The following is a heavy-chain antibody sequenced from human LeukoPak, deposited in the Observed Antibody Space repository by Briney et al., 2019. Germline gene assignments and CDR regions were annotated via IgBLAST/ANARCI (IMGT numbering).Heavy chain of an antibody. CDR3: ARDQRKAAAGSSFDY. CDR1: GFTFSSYA. CDR2: ISYDGSNK. V-gene: IGHV3-30-3*01. D-gene: IGHD6-13*01. Sequence: GGSLRLSCAASGFTFSSYAIHWVRQAPGKGLEWVAVISYDGSNKYYADSVKGRFTISRDNSKNTLYLQMNSLRAEDTAVYYCARDQRKAAAGSSFDYWGQGTLVTVSS. J-gene: IGHJ4*02.